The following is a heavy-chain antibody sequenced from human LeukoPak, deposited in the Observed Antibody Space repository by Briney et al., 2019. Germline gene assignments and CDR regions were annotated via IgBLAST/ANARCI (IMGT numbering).Heavy chain of an antibody. V-gene: IGHV3-66*02. CDR2: IYSGGST. CDR3: ARDSSGYDAFDI. CDR1: GFTVSSNY. Sequence: GGSLRLSCAASGFTVSSNYMSWVRQAPGKGLEWVSVIYSGGSTYYADSVKGRFTISRDNSKNTLYLQMNGLRAEDTAVYYCARDSSGYDAFDIWGQGTMVTVSS. J-gene: IGHJ3*02. D-gene: IGHD3-22*01.